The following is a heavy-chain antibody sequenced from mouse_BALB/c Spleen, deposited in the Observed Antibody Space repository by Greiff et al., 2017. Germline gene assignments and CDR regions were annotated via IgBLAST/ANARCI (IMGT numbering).Heavy chain of an antibody. D-gene: IGHD2-2*01. V-gene: IGHV5-17*02. CDR1: GFTFSSFG. Sequence: EVQGVESGGGLVQPGGSRKLSCAASGFTFSSFGMHWVRQAPEKGLEWVAYISSGSSTIDYADTVKGRFTISRDNPKNTLFLQMTSLRSEDTAMYYCGRGAVTGAWFADWGQGTLVTVSA. J-gene: IGHJ3*01. CDR3: GRGAVTGAWFAD. CDR2: ISSGSSTI.